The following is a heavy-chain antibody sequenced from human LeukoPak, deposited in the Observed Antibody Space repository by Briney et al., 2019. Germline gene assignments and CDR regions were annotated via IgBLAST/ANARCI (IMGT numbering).Heavy chain of an antibody. CDR2: IYTSGST. CDR3: ARAGTYYDSRAMDY. Sequence: SETLSLTCTVSGGSISSGSYYWTWIRQPAGKGLEWIGRIYTSGSTNYNPSLKSRVTILVDTSKNHFSLKLSSVTAADTAVYYCARAGTYYDSRAMDYWGQGTLVTVSS. CDR1: GGSISSGSYY. V-gene: IGHV4-61*02. D-gene: IGHD3-22*01. J-gene: IGHJ4*02.